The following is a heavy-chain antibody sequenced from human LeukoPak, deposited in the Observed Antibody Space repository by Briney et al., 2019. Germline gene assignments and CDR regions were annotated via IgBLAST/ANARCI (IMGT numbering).Heavy chain of an antibody. Sequence: ASVKVSCKASGYTFTGYCMHWVRQAPGQGLEWMGWINPNSGGTNYAQKFQGRVTMTRDTSISTVYMELSSLRSEDMAVYYCARDYLKVVVAGTAPSAGHMDYWGQGTLVTVSS. CDR3: ARDYLKVVVAGTAPSAGHMDY. J-gene: IGHJ4*02. CDR1: GYTFTGYC. V-gene: IGHV1-2*02. D-gene: IGHD2-15*01. CDR2: INPNSGGT.